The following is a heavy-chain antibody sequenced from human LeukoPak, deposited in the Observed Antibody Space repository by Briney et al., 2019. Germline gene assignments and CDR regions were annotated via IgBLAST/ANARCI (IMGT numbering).Heavy chain of an antibody. V-gene: IGHV4-59*11. Sequence: PSETLSLACAVSDDSFSSHYWTWIRQPPGKGLEWIGYISYIGSTNYNPSLKSRVTISIDTSKNQFSLKLSSVTAADTAVYYCARDLVTVTKGFDIWGQGTMVSVSS. CDR1: DDSFSSHY. CDR2: ISYIGST. CDR3: ARDLVTVTKGFDI. J-gene: IGHJ3*02. D-gene: IGHD4-17*01.